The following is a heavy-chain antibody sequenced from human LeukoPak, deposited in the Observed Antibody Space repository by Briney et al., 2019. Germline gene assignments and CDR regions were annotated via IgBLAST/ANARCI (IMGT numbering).Heavy chain of an antibody. CDR2: IYTSGST. V-gene: IGHV4-4*09. CDR3: ARHQSGQQLVNFDY. D-gene: IGHD6-13*01. Sequence: SETLSLTCTVSGGSTSSYYWSWIRQPPGKGLEWIGYIYTSGSTNYNPSLKSRVTISVDTSKNQFSLKLSSVTAADTAVYYCARHQSGQQLVNFDYWGQGTLVTVSS. J-gene: IGHJ4*02. CDR1: GGSTSSYY.